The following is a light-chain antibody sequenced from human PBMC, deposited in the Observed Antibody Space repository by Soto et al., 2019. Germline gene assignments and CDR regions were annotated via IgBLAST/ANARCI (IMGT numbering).Light chain of an antibody. J-gene: IGLJ3*02. CDR2: DVT. CDR3: CSYLGSYGWV. CDR1: TGSVAGNDY. Sequence: QSVLTQPRSVSGSPGQSVTVSCTGTTGSVAGNDYVSWYQQHPGKAPKLLIFDVTKRPSVLPDRFFGSNSGNTASLTISGLQAEDEAVYYCCSYLGSYGWVFGGGTKVTVL. V-gene: IGLV2-11*01.